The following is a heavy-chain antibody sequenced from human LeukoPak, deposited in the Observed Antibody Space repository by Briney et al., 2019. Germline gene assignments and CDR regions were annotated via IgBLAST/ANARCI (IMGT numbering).Heavy chain of an antibody. D-gene: IGHD1-20*01. V-gene: IGHV3-48*03. J-gene: IGHJ6*02. CDR1: GFTFSSYE. Sequence: GGSLRLSCAASGFTFSSYEMNWVRQAPGKGLEWISYISSSGRTIYYADSVKGRFTISRDDAKNSLYLQMNSLRVEDTAVYYCARGSLTGEYGMDVWGQGTTVTVSS. CDR3: ARGSLTGEYGMDV. CDR2: ISSSGRTI.